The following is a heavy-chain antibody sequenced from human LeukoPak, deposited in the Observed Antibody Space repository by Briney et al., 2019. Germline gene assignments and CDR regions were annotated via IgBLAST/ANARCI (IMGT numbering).Heavy chain of an antibody. Sequence: GGSLRLSCAASGFTFSDYAMSWVRQAPGKGLEWVSGLSVNGDSTFYADSVRGRFTIARDNSRATLSLQLHSLRVEDTATYYCVRSHITFYHLQYYFGCWGRGTQVMVSS. CDR2: LSVNGDST. CDR1: GFTFSDYA. J-gene: IGHJ4*02. V-gene: IGHV3-23*01. CDR3: VRSHITFYHLQYYFGC. D-gene: IGHD3-16*01.